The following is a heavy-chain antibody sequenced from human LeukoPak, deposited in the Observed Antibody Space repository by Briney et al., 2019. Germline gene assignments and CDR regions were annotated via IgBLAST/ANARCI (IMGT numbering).Heavy chain of an antibody. D-gene: IGHD3-16*02. CDR3: AAGLLWGSYLGVFDI. V-gene: IGHV3-48*02. CDR2: ISSRSTTI. Sequence: PGGSPRLSCAASGFTFSSHSMNWVRQAPGKGLEGVSYISSRSTTIYYADSVKGRFTISRDNAKNSLYLQMNSLRDEDTAVYYCAAGLLWGSYLGVFDIWGQGTMVTVSS. CDR1: GFTFSSHS. J-gene: IGHJ3*02.